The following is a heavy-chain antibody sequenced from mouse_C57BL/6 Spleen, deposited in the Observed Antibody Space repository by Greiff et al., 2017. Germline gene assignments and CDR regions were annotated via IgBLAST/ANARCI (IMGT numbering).Heavy chain of an antibody. D-gene: IGHD2-2*01. V-gene: IGHV1-55*01. J-gene: IGHJ2*01. Sequence: QVQLQQPGAELVKPGASVKMSCKASGYTFTSYWITWVKQRPGQGLEWIGDIYPGSGSTNYNEKFKSKATLTVDTSSSTAYMQLSSLTSEDSAVYYCAAIYYGYDYFGYWGQGTTLTVSS. CDR1: GYTFTSYW. CDR2: IYPGSGST. CDR3: AAIYYGYDYFGY.